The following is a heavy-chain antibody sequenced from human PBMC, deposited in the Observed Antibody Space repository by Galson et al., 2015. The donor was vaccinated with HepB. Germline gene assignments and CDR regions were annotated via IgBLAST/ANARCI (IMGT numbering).Heavy chain of an antibody. CDR2: INAGNGNT. Sequence: SVKVSCKASGYTFTSYAMHWVRQAPGQRLEWMGWINAGNGNTKYSQKFQGRVTITRDTSASTAYMELSSLRSEDTAVYYCASHGADYGDFLLGMDVWGQGTTVTVSS. CDR1: GYTFTSYA. CDR3: ASHGADYGDFLLGMDV. J-gene: IGHJ6*02. V-gene: IGHV1-3*01. D-gene: IGHD4-17*01.